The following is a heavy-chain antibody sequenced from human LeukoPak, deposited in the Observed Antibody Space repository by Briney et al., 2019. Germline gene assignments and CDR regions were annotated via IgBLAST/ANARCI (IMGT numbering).Heavy chain of an antibody. CDR1: GFTFSSYW. Sequence: GGSLRLSCAASGFTFSSYWMSWVRQAPGKGLEWVSAISGSGGSTYYADSVKGRFTISRDNSKNTLYLQMNSLRAEDTAVYYCAKDETGNYYDSSGYPSYFDYWGQGTLVTVSS. CDR3: AKDETGNYYDSSGYPSYFDY. V-gene: IGHV3-23*01. D-gene: IGHD3-22*01. J-gene: IGHJ4*02. CDR2: ISGSGGST.